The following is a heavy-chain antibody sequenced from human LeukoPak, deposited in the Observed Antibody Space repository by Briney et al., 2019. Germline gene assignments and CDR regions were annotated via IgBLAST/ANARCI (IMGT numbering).Heavy chain of an antibody. Sequence: SVKVSCKAPGFTFTTSAMQWVRQARGQRLEWIGWIVVGSGNTNYAQKFQERVTITRDMSTSTAYMELSSLRSEDTAVYYCAAWGPYYYESSSYDKSFDLWGRGTLVTVSS. CDR2: IVVGSGNT. CDR1: GFTFTTSA. J-gene: IGHJ2*01. D-gene: IGHD3-22*01. CDR3: AAWGPYYYESSSYDKSFDL. V-gene: IGHV1-58*02.